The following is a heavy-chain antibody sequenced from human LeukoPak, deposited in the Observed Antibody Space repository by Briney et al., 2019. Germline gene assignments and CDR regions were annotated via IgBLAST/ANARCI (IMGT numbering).Heavy chain of an antibody. CDR2: ISSNGGST. J-gene: IGHJ4*02. D-gene: IGHD6-6*01. CDR1: GFTFSSYA. Sequence: GGSLRLSCAASGFTFSSYAMHWVRQAPGKGLEYVSAISSNGGSTYYANSVKGRFTISRDNSKNTLYLQMGSLRAEDMAVYYCARDRGLDSSSDYWGQGTLVTVSS. CDR3: ARDRGLDSSSDY. V-gene: IGHV3-64*01.